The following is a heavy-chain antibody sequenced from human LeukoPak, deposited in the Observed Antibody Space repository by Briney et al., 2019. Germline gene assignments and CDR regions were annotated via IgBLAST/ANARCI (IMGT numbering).Heavy chain of an antibody. J-gene: IGHJ4*02. V-gene: IGHV3-7*04. CDR1: GFTFSSYW. CDR2: IKQDGSEK. D-gene: IGHD3-22*01. CDR3: ARDLRTYYPRHFDS. Sequence: GGSLRLSCAASGFTFSSYWMSWVRQAPGKGLEWLANIKQDGSEKYYVDSMKGRITISRDNAKNSLYLQLNGLRAEDTAVYYCARDLRTYYPRHFDSWGQGTLVTVSS.